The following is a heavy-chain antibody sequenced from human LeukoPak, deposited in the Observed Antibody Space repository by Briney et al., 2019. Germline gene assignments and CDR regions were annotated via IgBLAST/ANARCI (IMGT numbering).Heavy chain of an antibody. D-gene: IGHD3-10*01. CDR2: IWYDGSNK. CDR1: GFTFSSYG. V-gene: IGHV3-33*01. Sequence: PGGSLRFSCAASGFTFSSYGMHWVRQAPGKGVEWVAVIWYDGSNKYYADSVKGRFTISRDNSKNTLYLKMKSLRAEDTAVYYCAHFGFGGPRWFDPWGQGTLVTVSS. J-gene: IGHJ5*02. CDR3: AHFGFGGPRWFDP.